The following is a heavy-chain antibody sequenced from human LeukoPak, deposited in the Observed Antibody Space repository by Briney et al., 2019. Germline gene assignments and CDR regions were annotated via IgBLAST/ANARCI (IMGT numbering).Heavy chain of an antibody. D-gene: IGHD1-1*01. J-gene: IGHJ4*02. CDR2: ISYDGTNK. CDR1: GFPFNIYT. V-gene: IGHV3-30-3*01. Sequence: PGRSLRLSCAASGFPFNIYTMHWVRQAPGKGLEWVAVISYDGTNKYYADSVKGRFTISRDNSKNTLYLQMNSLRAEDTAVYYCARDWSHHFDYWGQGTLVTVSS. CDR3: ARDWSHHFDY.